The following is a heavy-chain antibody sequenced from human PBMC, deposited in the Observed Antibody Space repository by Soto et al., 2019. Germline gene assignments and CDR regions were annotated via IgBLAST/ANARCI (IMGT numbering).Heavy chain of an antibody. CDR2: IKPDGGEK. Sequence: GGSLRLSCAVSGFTVSSNYMSWVREAPGKGLEWVANIKPDGGEKWYMDSVRGRFTISRDNAKNSLYLQMNSLRAEDTALYYCAKDRPRRTSGYFFDYWGQGTPVTVSS. J-gene: IGHJ4*02. CDR1: GFTVSSNY. D-gene: IGHD1-1*01. CDR3: AKDRPRRTSGYFFDY. V-gene: IGHV3-7*03.